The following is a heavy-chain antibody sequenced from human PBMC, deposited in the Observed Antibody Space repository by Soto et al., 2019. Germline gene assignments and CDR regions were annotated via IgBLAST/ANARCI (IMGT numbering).Heavy chain of an antibody. J-gene: IGHJ3*02. CDR1: GGTFSSYA. V-gene: IGHV1-69*01. Sequence: QVQLVQSGAEVKKPGSSVKVSCKASGGTFSSYAISWVRQAPGQGLEWMGGIIPIFGTANYAQNFQGRVTITAAESPSTAYMELGSLRSEDKAVYYCARDFGVADTCAFDIWGQGTMVTFSS. CDR3: ARDFGVADTCAFDI. D-gene: IGHD6-19*01. CDR2: IIPIFGTA.